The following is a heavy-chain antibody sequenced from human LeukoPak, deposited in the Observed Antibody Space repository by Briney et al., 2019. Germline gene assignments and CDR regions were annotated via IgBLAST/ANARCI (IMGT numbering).Heavy chain of an antibody. CDR2: ISGTGGNT. CDR1: GFTFSSYA. J-gene: IGHJ5*02. V-gene: IGHV3-23*01. D-gene: IGHD2-2*01. CDR3: AKLLSGYCSRTSCLNWFDP. Sequence: PGGSLRLSCAASGFTFSSYAMSWVRQAPGKGLEWVSGISGTGGNTYYADSVKGRFTISRDNSKNTLYLQMNSLRAEDTAVYYCAKLLSGYCSRTSCLNWFDPWGQGTLVTVSS.